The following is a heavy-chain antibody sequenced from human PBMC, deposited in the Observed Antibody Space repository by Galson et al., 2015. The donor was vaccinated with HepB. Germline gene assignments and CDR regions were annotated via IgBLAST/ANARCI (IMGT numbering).Heavy chain of an antibody. Sequence: SLRLSCAASGFNFSRYAMHWVRQAPGKGLEWVAVISYDGSNKYYADSMKGRFTISRDNSKNTLYLQMNSLRAEDTAVYYCARVDTASLGYYYGMDVWGQGTTVTVSS. D-gene: IGHD5-18*01. CDR1: GFNFSRYA. CDR3: ARVDTASLGYYYGMDV. V-gene: IGHV3-30*04. J-gene: IGHJ6*02. CDR2: ISYDGSNK.